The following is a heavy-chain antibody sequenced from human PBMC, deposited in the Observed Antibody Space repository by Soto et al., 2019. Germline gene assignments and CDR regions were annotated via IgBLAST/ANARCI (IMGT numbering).Heavy chain of an antibody. CDR2: FDPEDGET. Sequence: ASLKVSCKVSGYTLTELSMHWVRQAPRKGLEWMGGFDPEDGETIYAQKFQGRVTMTEDTSTDTAYMELSSLRSEDTAVYYCATNLGLGYCSGGSCYIFDYWGQGTLVTVSS. V-gene: IGHV1-24*01. J-gene: IGHJ4*02. D-gene: IGHD2-15*01. CDR1: GYTLTELS. CDR3: ATNLGLGYCSGGSCYIFDY.